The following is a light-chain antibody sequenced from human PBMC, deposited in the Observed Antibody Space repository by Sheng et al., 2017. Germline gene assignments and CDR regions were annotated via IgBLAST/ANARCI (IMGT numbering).Light chain of an antibody. CDR3: QQYFDSPPLT. CDR2: DAS. V-gene: IGKV1-NL1*01. J-gene: IGKJ4*01. CDR1: QGISNS. Sequence: DIQMTQSPSSLSASVGDRVTMTCRASQGISNSLVWYQQKPGKAPKLVLYDASKLGSGVPSRFSGSGSGTDFTLTISSLQPEDFATYYCQQYFDSPPLTFGGGTKVEIK.